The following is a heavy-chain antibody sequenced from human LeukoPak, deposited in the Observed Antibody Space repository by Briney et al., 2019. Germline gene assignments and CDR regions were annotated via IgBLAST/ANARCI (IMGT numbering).Heavy chain of an antibody. CDR3: TKAKGQSWLFSHY. Sequence: GGSLRLSCAASGFTFSSYGMHWVRQAPGKGLEWVAFIQYDGSNKYYADSVKGRFTVSRDNSKSTVYLQMNDLRGEDTAIYYCTKAKGQSWLFSHYWGRGTLVTVSS. J-gene: IGHJ4*02. D-gene: IGHD3-22*01. CDR1: GFTFSSYG. CDR2: IQYDGSNK. V-gene: IGHV3-30*02.